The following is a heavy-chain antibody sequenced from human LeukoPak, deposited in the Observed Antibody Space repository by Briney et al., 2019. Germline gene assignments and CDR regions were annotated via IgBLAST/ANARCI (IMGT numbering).Heavy chain of an antibody. J-gene: IGHJ4*02. V-gene: IGHV4-61*02. Sequence: SETLSLTCSVSGGSISSSNYYWSWIRQPAGKGLEWIGRIYTSESTNYNPSLKSRVTISVDTSKNQFSLKLSSVTAADTAVYYCARGYSGYEIDYWGQGTLVTVSS. CDR1: GGSISSSNYY. D-gene: IGHD5-12*01. CDR2: IYTSEST. CDR3: ARGYSGYEIDY.